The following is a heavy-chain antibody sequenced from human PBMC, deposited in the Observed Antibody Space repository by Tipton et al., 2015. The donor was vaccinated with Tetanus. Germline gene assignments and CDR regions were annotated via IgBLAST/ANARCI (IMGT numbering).Heavy chain of an antibody. V-gene: IGHV1-18*01. Sequence: QLVQSGAEVKQPGASVKVSCKASGYTFTKYGINWVRQAPGQGLEWMGWDSGYSGNTNYAQKLQGRVTMTTDTSTSTANMELRSLRSDDTAIYYCARDYFGSGPHYVFDIWGQGTMVTVSS. CDR2: DSGYSGNT. D-gene: IGHD3-10*01. J-gene: IGHJ3*02. CDR1: GYTFTKYG. CDR3: ARDYFGSGPHYVFDI.